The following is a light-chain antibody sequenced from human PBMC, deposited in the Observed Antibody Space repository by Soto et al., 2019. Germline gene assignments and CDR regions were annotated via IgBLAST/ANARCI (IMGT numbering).Light chain of an antibody. CDR2: DII. CDR3: SSYSRTNTLVV. Sequence: QSALTQPASVSGSPGQSITISCTGTSSDIGAFTSVSWYQQHPGKAPKLIIYDIIHRPSGVSDRFSGSKSVNTASLTVSGLQTEDEDNYYCSSYSRTNTLVVFGGETKLTVL. CDR1: SSDIGAFTS. J-gene: IGLJ2*01. V-gene: IGLV2-14*03.